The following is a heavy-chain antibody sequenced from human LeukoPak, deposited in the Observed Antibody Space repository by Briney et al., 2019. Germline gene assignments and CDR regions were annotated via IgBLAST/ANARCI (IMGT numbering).Heavy chain of an antibody. V-gene: IGHV3-23*01. D-gene: IGHD4-23*01. CDR2: ISGSGGST. J-gene: IGHJ4*02. CDR3: ARDSYTVVTAPGIY. Sequence: GGSLRLSCAASGFTFSSYAMSWVRQAPGKGLEWVSAISGSGGSTYYADSVKGRFTISRDNSKNTLYLQMNSLRAEDTAVYYCARDSYTVVTAPGIYWGQGTLVTVSS. CDR1: GFTFSSYA.